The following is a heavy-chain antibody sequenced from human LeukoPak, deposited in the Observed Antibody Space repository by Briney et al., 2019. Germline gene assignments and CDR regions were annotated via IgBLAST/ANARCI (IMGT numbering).Heavy chain of an antibody. V-gene: IGHV1-69*04. D-gene: IGHD1-26*01. CDR3: ATYNGSYWGGNWFDP. CDR1: GGTFSSYA. Sequence: SVKVSCKASGGTFSSYAISWVRQAPGQGLEWMGRIIPIFGVANYAQKFQGRVTITADKSTSTAYMKLSSPRSEDTAVYYCATYNGSYWGGNWFDPWGQGTLVTVSS. CDR2: IIPIFGVA. J-gene: IGHJ5*02.